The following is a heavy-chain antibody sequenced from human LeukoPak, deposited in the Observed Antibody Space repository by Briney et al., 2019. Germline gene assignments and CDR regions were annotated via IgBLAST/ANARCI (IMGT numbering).Heavy chain of an antibody. J-gene: IGHJ4*02. CDR3: ARDRHFLDY. Sequence: PSESLSPTWTVSGVSISSGGYYWSWIRQHPGKGLEWIGYIYYSGSTYYNPSLKSRVTISVDTSKNQFSLKLSSVTAADTAVYYCARDRHFLDYWGQGTLVTVSS. V-gene: IGHV4-31*02. CDR1: GVSISSGGYY. CDR2: IYYSGST. D-gene: IGHD3-3*02.